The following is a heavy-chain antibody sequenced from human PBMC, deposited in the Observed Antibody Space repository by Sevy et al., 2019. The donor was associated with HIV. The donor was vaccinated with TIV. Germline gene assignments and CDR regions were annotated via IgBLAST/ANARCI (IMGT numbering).Heavy chain of an antibody. V-gene: IGHV3-53*03. CDR2: IYSGGNT. Sequence: GGSLRLSCAASEFTVSSKYMSWVRQAPGKGLEWVSVIYSGGNTYYADSVKGRFTISSDISKNTLYLQMNSLRAEDTAIYYCATTSTPLYYYALDVWGQGTTVTVSS. CDR3: ATTSTPLYYYALDV. D-gene: IGHD2-15*01. J-gene: IGHJ6*02. CDR1: EFTVSSKY.